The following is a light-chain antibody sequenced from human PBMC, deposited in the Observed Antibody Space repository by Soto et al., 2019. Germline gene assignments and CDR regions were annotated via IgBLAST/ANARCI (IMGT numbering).Light chain of an antibody. Sequence: DIQMTQSPSTLSASVGDRVTITCRASQSIGTWLAWYQQKPGKAPKLLIYKASSLETGVPSRFSGSGSGTEFTLTISSLQPDDLAPYCCQRYRSYATFGQGTKLEIK. V-gene: IGKV1-5*03. CDR3: QRYRSYAT. J-gene: IGKJ2*01. CDR1: QSIGTW. CDR2: KAS.